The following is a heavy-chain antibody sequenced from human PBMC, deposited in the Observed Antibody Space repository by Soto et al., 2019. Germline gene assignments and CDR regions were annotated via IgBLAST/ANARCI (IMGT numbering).Heavy chain of an antibody. V-gene: IGHV4-31*03. CDR3: ARFRIATNNYKWFDP. CDR2: IYYSGLT. D-gene: IGHD2-21*01. J-gene: IGHJ5*02. CDR1: GGSMSSEGYY. Sequence: PSETLSLTCTVSGGSMSSEGYYWSWIRQHPGKGLEWIGYIYYSGLTDYNPSLKNRLTISVDKSKNEFYLNMRSVTAADTAVYYCARFRIATNNYKWFDPWGQGPLVTVSS.